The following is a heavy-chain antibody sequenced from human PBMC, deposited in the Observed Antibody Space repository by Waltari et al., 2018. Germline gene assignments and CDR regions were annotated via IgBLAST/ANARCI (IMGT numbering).Heavy chain of an antibody. CDR1: GGSFSGYY. J-gene: IGHJ4*02. CDR2: INHSGST. V-gene: IGHV4-34*01. D-gene: IGHD2-8*01. Sequence: QVQLQQWGAGLLKPSETLSLTCAVYGGSFSGYYWSWIRQPPGKGLEWIGEINHSGSTNYNPSLKSRGTISGDTSKNQFSLKLSSVTAADTAVYYCARGLMGPPPFDYWGQGTLVTVSS. CDR3: ARGLMGPPPFDY.